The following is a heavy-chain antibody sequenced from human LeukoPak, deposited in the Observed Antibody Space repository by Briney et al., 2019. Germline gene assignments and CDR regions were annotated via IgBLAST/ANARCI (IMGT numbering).Heavy chain of an antibody. Sequence: GASVRVSCKASGYTFTDSYMHWVRQAPGQGLKWMGWINPYSGGTNYAQEFQGRVTMTRDTSISTAYMELNRLTSDDTAVYYCARKSASGYYSNFDYWGQGTLVTVSS. CDR1: GYTFTDSY. CDR3: ARKSASGYYSNFDY. J-gene: IGHJ4*02. CDR2: INPYSGGT. V-gene: IGHV1-2*02. D-gene: IGHD3-22*01.